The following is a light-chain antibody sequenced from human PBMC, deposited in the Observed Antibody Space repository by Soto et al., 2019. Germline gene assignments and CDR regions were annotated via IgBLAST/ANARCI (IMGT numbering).Light chain of an antibody. V-gene: IGKV3-20*01. CDR1: QSVSSSY. J-gene: IGKJ3*01. CDR2: GAS. CDR3: QQYGSSPFT. Sequence: EIVLTQSPGTLSLSPGERATLSCRASQSVSSSYLAWYQQKPGQAPRLLIYGASSRATGIPARFSGSGSGTDFTLTISRLEPEDFAVYYCQQYGSSPFTFGPGNKVDIK.